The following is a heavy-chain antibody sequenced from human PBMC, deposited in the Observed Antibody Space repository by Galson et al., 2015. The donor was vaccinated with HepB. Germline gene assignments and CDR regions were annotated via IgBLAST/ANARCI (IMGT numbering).Heavy chain of an antibody. CDR1: GFTFSSYS. CDR3: ARRSPDYYGMDV. J-gene: IGHJ6*02. CDR2: ISSSSSYI. V-gene: IGHV3-21*01. Sequence: SLRLSCAASGFTFSSYSMNWVRQAPGKGLEWVSSISSSSSYIYYADSVKGRFTISRDNAKNSLYLQMNSLRAEDTAVYYCARRSPDYYGMDVWGQGTTVTVSS.